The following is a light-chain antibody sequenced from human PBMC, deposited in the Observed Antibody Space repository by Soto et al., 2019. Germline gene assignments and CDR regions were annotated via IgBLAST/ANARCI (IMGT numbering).Light chain of an antibody. V-gene: IGLV2-23*03. J-gene: IGLJ2*01. CDR3: WSYAGNTIFV. CDR2: EGS. Sequence: QSALTQAASVSGSPGQSITISCTETSSDVGGYNYVSWYQQFPGKVPKVVIYEGSKRPSGVSNRFSGSKSGNTASLTISGLQAEDEAYYYCWSYAGNTIFVFGGGTKVTVL. CDR1: SSDVGGYNY.